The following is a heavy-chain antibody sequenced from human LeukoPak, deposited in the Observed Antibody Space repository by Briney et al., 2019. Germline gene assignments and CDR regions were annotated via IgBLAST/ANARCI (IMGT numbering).Heavy chain of an antibody. J-gene: IGHJ4*02. CDR2: ISYDGSNK. CDR1: GFTFSSYA. Sequence: GGSLRLSCAASGFTFSSYAMHWVRQAPGKGLEWVAVISYDGSNKYYADSVKGRFTISRDNSKNTLYLQMNSLRAEDTAVYYCATVSLPRSAYFADYWGQGTLVTVSS. CDR3: ATVSLPRSAYFADY. V-gene: IGHV3-30*04. D-gene: IGHD2/OR15-2a*01.